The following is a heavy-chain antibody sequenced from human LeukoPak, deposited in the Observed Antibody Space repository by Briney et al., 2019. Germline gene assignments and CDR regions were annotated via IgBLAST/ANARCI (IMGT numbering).Heavy chain of an antibody. CDR2: INGGGAKT. J-gene: IGHJ4*02. CDR3: AKGPLIEVAGTTWDY. Sequence: GGSLRLSCAASGFTFNTYAMTWVRQAPGKGLEWVSAINGGGAKTYYSDSVRGRFTISRDNSKDTLYLQMNSLRAEDTAVYYCAKGPLIEVAGTTWDYWGQGTLVTVSS. D-gene: IGHD6-19*01. V-gene: IGHV3-23*01. CDR1: GFTFNTYA.